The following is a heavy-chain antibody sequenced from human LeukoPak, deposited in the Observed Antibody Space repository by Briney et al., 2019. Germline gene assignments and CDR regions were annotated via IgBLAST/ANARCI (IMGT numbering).Heavy chain of an antibody. CDR2: IYYSGST. CDR1: GGSISSRDYY. D-gene: IGHD3-3*01. CDR3: ARDLRSYDFWSGYFNWFDP. V-gene: IGHV4-30-4*08. Sequence: SETLSLTCTVSGGSISSRDYYWTWIRQPPGKGLEWIGYIYYSGSTYYNTSLKSRVTISLDMSKNQFSLKLSSVTAADTAVYYCARDLRSYDFWSGYFNWFDPWGQGTLVTVSS. J-gene: IGHJ5*02.